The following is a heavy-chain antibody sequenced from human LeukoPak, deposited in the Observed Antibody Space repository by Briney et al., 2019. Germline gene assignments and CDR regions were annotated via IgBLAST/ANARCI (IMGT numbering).Heavy chain of an antibody. D-gene: IGHD3-22*01. V-gene: IGHV4-34*01. Sequence: PSETLSLTCAVYGGSFSGYYWSWIRQPPGKGLEWIGGINHSGSTNYNPSLKSRVTISVDTSKNQFSLKLSSVTAADTAVYYCARASGYDSSGYYYLYYYYYYMDVWGKGTTVTVSS. J-gene: IGHJ6*03. CDR3: ARASGYDSSGYYYLYYYYYYMDV. CDR2: INHSGST. CDR1: GGSFSGYY.